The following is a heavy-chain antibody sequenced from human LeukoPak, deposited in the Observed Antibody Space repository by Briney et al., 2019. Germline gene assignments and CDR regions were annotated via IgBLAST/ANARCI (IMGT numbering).Heavy chain of an antibody. V-gene: IGHV3-64*01. CDR3: AREHPGNNWNDRYFDY. CDR2: ISSHGGST. J-gene: IGHJ4*02. CDR1: GFTFSSYA. Sequence: GGSLRLSCAASGFTFSSYAMHWVRQAPGKGLEYVSAISSHGGSTYYVKSVEGRFTISRDNSKNTLYLQMNSLRAGDTAVYYCAREHPGNNWNDRYFDYWGQGTLVTVSS. D-gene: IGHD1-1*01.